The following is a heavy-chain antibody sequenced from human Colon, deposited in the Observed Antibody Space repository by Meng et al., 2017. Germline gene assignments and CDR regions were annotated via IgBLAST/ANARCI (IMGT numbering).Heavy chain of an antibody. J-gene: IGHJ2*01. CDR3: AREVEQWLANWYFDL. V-gene: IGHV4-38-2*02. Sequence: SETLSLTCPVSGFSITSGYYWGWIRQPPGKGLEWLGSIYHSGITYYNPSLKSRLTITADTSKNQFSLKLTSVTAADTAVYYCAREVEQWLANWYFDLWGRGTLVTVSS. D-gene: IGHD6-19*01. CDR1: GFSITSGYY. CDR2: IYHSGIT.